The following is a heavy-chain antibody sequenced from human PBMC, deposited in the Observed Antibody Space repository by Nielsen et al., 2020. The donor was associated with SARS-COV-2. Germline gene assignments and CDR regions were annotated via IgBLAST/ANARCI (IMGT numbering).Heavy chain of an antibody. CDR2: ISWNSGSL. V-gene: IGHV3-9*01. D-gene: IGHD1-1*01. J-gene: IGHJ3*02. CDR3: AKIPWNDDALDI. Sequence: SLKISCAASGFTFDDYPMHWVRQAPGKGLEWVSGISWNSGSLDYADSVRGRFTISRDNAKNSLYLQMNSLKAEDTASYFCAKIPWNDDALDIWGQGTMVTVSS. CDR1: GFTFDDYP.